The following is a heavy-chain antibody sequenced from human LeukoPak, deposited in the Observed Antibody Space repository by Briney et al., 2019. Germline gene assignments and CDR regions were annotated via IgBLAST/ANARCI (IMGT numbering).Heavy chain of an antibody. CDR1: DGSMGTYY. D-gene: IGHD2-2*01. V-gene: IGHV4-59*08. CDR2: IYYSGST. Sequence: PSETLSLTCSVSDGSMGTYYWGWIRQPPGKGLEWIGYIYYSGSTTYNPSLKSRVTVSVDTSKNQFSLELTSMTAADTAVYYCARGRLGRQHASFFDSWGQGTLVTVSS. CDR3: ARGRLGRQHASFFDS. J-gene: IGHJ4*02.